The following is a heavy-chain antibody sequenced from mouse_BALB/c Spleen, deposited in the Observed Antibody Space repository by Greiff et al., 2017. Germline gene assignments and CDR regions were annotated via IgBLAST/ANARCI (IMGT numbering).Heavy chain of an antibody. Sequence: QVQLQQPGAELVKPGASVKLSCKASGYTFTSYYIYWVKQRPGQGLEWIGGINPSNGGTNFNEKFKSKATLTVDNSSSTAYMQLSSLTSEDSAVYYCTRPVPSEGFAYWGQGTLVTVSA. CDR2: INPSNGGT. J-gene: IGHJ3*01. V-gene: IGHV1S81*02. CDR1: GYTFTSYY. D-gene: IGHD1-1*01. CDR3: TRPVPSEGFAY.